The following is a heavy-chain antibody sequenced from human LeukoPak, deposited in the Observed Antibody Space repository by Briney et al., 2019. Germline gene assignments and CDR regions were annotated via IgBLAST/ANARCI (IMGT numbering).Heavy chain of an antibody. CDR1: GYTLTSYG. D-gene: IGHD2-2*01. Sequence: ASVKVSCKASGYTLTSYGISWVRQAPGQGLEWMGWISAYNGNTNYAQKLQGRVTMTTDTSTSTAYMELRSLRSDDTAVYYCARVHCSSTSCSIGDYWGQGTLVTVSS. V-gene: IGHV1-18*01. CDR3: ARVHCSSTSCSIGDY. CDR2: ISAYNGNT. J-gene: IGHJ4*02.